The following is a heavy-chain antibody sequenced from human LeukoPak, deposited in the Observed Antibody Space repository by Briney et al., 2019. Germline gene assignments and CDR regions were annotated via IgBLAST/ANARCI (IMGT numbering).Heavy chain of an antibody. Sequence: ASVKVSCKATGYTFTDYYMHCVRQSTGQGLEWMGWINPNSGGPNYAQKFQGRVTVTRDTSISTAYMELSRLRSDDTAVYCCATIGYSESHAQRHYYGMDVWGQGTTVTVSS. J-gene: IGHJ6*02. CDR2: INPNSGGP. CDR1: GYTFTDYY. D-gene: IGHD5-12*01. CDR3: ATIGYSESHAQRHYYGMDV. V-gene: IGHV1-2*02.